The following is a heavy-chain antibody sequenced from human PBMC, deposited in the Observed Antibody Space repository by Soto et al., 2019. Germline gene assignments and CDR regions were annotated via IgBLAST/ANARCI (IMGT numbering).Heavy chain of an antibody. CDR3: AKGRTVRWELMVFDY. CDR2: ISYDGSNK. D-gene: IGHD1-26*01. V-gene: IGHV3-30*18. Sequence: GGSLRLSCAASGFTFSSYGMHWVRQAPGKGLEWVAVISYDGSNKYYADSVKGRFTISRDNSKNTLYLQMNSLRAEDTAVYYCAKGRTVRWELMVFDYWGQGTLVTVSS. J-gene: IGHJ4*02. CDR1: GFTFSSYG.